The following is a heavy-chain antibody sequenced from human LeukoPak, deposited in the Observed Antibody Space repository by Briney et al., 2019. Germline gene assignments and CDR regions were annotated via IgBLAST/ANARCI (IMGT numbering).Heavy chain of an antibody. D-gene: IGHD4-17*01. V-gene: IGHV1-2*02. J-gene: IGHJ4*02. CDR1: GYTFTGYY. Sequence: ASVKVSCKASGYTFTGYYMHWVRQAPGQGLEWMGWINPNSGGTNYAQKFQGRVTMTRDTSISTAYMELSRLRSDDTAVYYCARYGCGDYEDFDYWGQGTLVTVSS. CDR3: ARYGCGDYEDFDY. CDR2: INPNSGGT.